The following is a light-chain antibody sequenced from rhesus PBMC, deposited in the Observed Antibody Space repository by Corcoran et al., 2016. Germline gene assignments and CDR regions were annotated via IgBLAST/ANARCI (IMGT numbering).Light chain of an antibody. Sequence: DIVMTQTPLSLPITPGEPASIACRSSQSLLHSNGNTYLHWYLQKPGLSPQLLIYGGSNRASGVPDRFSGSGSGTDFTLTISKVEAEDVGVYYCVQAIAFPRTFGQGTKVEIK. CDR1: QSLLHSNGNTY. J-gene: IGKJ1*01. CDR3: VQAIAFPRT. V-gene: IGKV2-72*02. CDR2: GGS.